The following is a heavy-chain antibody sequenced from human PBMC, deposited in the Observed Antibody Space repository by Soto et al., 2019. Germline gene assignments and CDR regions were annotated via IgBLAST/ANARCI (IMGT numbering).Heavy chain of an antibody. D-gene: IGHD1-26*01. V-gene: IGHV4-28*01. Sequence: QVQLQESGPGLVKPSDTLSLTCAVSGYSISSSNWWGWIRQPPGKGLEWIGYIYYSGTTYYNPSLKSRVTXSXXQSKNQFSLKLTSVTAVDTAVYYCASREIPGPIDYWGQGTLVTVSS. J-gene: IGHJ4*02. CDR3: ASREIPGPIDY. CDR1: GYSISSSNW. CDR2: IYYSGTT.